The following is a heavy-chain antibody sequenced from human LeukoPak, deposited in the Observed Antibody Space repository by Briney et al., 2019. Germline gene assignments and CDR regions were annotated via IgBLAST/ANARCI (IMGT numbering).Heavy chain of an antibody. D-gene: IGHD1-26*01. CDR1: GYTFTGYY. J-gene: IGHJ4*02. CDR2: INPNSGGT. Sequence: ASVKVSCKASGYTFTGYYMHWVRQAPGQGLEWMGWINPNSGGTNYAQKFQGRVTMTRDTSISTAYMELSRLRSDDTAVYYCATDSSGSSTFLFDYWGQGTLVTVSS. V-gene: IGHV1-2*02. CDR3: ATDSSGSSTFLFDY.